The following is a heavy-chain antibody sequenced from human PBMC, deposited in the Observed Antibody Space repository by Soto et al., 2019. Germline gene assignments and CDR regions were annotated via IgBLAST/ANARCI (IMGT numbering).Heavy chain of an antibody. CDR2: IKQDGSEK. CDR1: GFTFSTYW. D-gene: IGHD2-2*01. Sequence: EVQLVESGGGLVQPGGSLRLSCSASGFTFSTYWMSWVRQAPGKGLEWVANIKQDGSEKYYVDSVKGRFTISRDNAKKSLYLEMNSLRAEDTAVYYCARDSLGYCTSTSCYWSEDYWGQGTLVTVSS. V-gene: IGHV3-7*03. CDR3: ARDSLGYCTSTSCYWSEDY. J-gene: IGHJ4*02.